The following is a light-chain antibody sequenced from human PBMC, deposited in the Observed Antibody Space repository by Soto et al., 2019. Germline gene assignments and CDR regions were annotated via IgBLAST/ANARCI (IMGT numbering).Light chain of an antibody. Sequence: QSALTQPASVSGSPGQSITISCTGTSSDVGGYNYVSWYQHHPGKAPKLMIYEVSYRPSGVSNRFSGSKSRNTASLTISGLQAEDEADYYCSSYTSSTTRVFGGGTKLTVL. CDR3: SSYTSSTTRV. CDR2: EVS. J-gene: IGLJ2*01. CDR1: SSDVGGYNY. V-gene: IGLV2-14*01.